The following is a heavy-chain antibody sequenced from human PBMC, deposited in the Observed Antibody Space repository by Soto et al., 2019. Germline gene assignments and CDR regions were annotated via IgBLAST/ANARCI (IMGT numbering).Heavy chain of an antibody. D-gene: IGHD4-17*01. Sequence: GGSLRLSCAASGFTFSSYGMHWVRQAPGKGLEWVAVIWYDGSNKYYADSVKGRFTISRDNSKNTLYLQMNSLRAEDTAVYYCAREVLADYGDYINAFDIWGQGTMVTVSS. V-gene: IGHV3-33*01. CDR3: AREVLADYGDYINAFDI. CDR1: GFTFSSYG. J-gene: IGHJ3*02. CDR2: IWYDGSNK.